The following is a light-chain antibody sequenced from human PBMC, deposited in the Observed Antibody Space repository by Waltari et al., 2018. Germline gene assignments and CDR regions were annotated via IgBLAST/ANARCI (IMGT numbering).Light chain of an antibody. V-gene: IGLV2-14*03. CDR1: SNDVGSYNS. J-gene: IGLJ3*02. CDR2: DVS. Sequence: QSALTQPASVSGSPGQSITISCTGTSNDVGSYNSVSWYQDHPGQGPKVIIYDVSDRPSGVSARFSGSKSGNTASLTISGLQAEDEADYYRSSQSSDNVVLFGGGTKVTVL. CDR3: SSQSSDNVVL.